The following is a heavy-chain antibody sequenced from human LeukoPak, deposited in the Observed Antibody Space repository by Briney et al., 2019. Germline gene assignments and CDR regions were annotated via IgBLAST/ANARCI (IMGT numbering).Heavy chain of an antibody. Sequence: PGGSLRLSCAASGFTFSAYTMNWVRQAPGKGLEWVSSISSSSKYIYYADSVKGRFTISRDNARNSLYLQMNSLRAEDTAVYYCARGDNWNEVTDDYWGQGTLVTVSS. V-gene: IGHV3-21*01. CDR1: GFTFSAYT. CDR3: ARGDNWNEVTDDY. D-gene: IGHD1-20*01. CDR2: ISSSSKYI. J-gene: IGHJ4*02.